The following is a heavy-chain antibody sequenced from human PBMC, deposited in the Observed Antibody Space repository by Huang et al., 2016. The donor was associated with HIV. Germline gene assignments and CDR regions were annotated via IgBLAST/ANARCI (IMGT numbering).Heavy chain of an antibody. Sequence: QVQLEQWGAGLLKASETLSLTCAVYGGSFSGYYWNWLRQAPGKGLEWVGEINHSGNTNYNPSLKGRFNMSVDTSKSQFSLYLTSLRAADTGTYFCAGRYSSRRDYWGRGTLVTVHS. CDR1: GGSFSGYY. J-gene: IGHJ4*02. CDR3: AGRYSSRRDY. D-gene: IGHD2-2*01. V-gene: IGHV4-34*02. CDR2: INHSGNT.